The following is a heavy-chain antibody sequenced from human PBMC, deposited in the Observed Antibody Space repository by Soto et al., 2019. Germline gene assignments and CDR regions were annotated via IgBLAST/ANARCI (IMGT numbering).Heavy chain of an antibody. J-gene: IGHJ6*02. CDR2: ITSTGSYI. D-gene: IGHD4-17*01. CDR3: ARHDGDYLNFSFYGLNV. Sequence: PGGSLRLSCAASGFTFRIYSMNWVRQAPGKGLEWVSSITSTGSYIDYADSVEGRFTISRDNAKNSLYLQMNSLRAEDTAVYYCARHDGDYLNFSFYGLNVWGQGTTVTVSS. V-gene: IGHV3-21*01. CDR1: GFTFRIYS.